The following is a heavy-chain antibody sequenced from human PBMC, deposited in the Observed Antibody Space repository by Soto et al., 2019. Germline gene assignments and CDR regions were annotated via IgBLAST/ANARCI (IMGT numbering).Heavy chain of an antibody. CDR2: IIPLFNVA. D-gene: IGHD4-4*01. CDR1: GGTFSNFA. J-gene: IGHJ3*02. CDR3: AASERDVPGYDYKDTEGLDI. V-gene: IGHV1-69*01. Sequence: QVQLVQSGPEVKKPGSSVKVSCEASGGTFSNFAVNWVRQAPGQGLEWVGGIIPLFNVAKYAQKFEGRVTIVADDSTSTAYMDLTSLRYHDTAVYYCAASERDVPGYDYKDTEGLDIWGQGTMVTVSS.